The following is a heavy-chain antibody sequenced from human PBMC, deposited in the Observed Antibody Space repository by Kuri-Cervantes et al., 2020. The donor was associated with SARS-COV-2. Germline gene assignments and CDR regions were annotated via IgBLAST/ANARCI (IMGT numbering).Heavy chain of an antibody. Sequence: GESLKISCAASGFTFSCYAMHWVRQAPGKGLEWVAVISYDGSNKYYADSVKGRFTISRDNSKNTLYLQMNSLRAEDTAVYYCARAYCSSTSCQLDYWGQGTLVTVSS. J-gene: IGHJ4*02. D-gene: IGHD2-2*01. CDR2: ISYDGSNK. CDR3: ARAYCSSTSCQLDY. V-gene: IGHV3-30-3*01. CDR1: GFTFSCYA.